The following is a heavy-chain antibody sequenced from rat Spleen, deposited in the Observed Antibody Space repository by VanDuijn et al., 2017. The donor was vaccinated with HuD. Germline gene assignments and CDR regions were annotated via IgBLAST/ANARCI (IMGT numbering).Heavy chain of an antibody. D-gene: IGHD1-12*02. V-gene: IGHV3-3*01. CDR1: GHSISSTYR. CDR3: ARSDGTHYYLPFIY. J-gene: IGHJ3*01. Sequence: EVQLQESGPGLVKPSQSLSLTCSVTGHSISSTYRWNWIRKFPGNKLEWMGYITSAGSTLYNPSLKSRISITRDTSKNQFFLQVNSVTTEDTATYYCARSDGTHYYLPFIYWGQGTLVTVSS. CDR2: ITSAGST.